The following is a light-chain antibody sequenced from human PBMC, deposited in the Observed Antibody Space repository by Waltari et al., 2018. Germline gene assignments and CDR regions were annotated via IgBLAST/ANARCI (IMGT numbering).Light chain of an antibody. V-gene: IGKV1-39*01. J-gene: IGKJ3*01. CDR2: AAS. Sequence: DIQMTQSPSSLSASVGDRVTITCRASQSITSYLNWYQQKPGKAPKPLLYAASSLQSGVPSRFSGSGSGTDFTLTISSLQPEDFATYYCQQSYSTPLTFGPGTKVDIK. CDR1: QSITSY. CDR3: QQSYSTPLT.